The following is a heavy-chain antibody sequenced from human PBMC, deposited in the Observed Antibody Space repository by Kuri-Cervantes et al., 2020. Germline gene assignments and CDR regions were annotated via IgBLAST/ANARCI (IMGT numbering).Heavy chain of an antibody. J-gene: IGHJ5*02. D-gene: IGHD3-3*01. V-gene: IGHV1-24*01. CDR2: FDPEDGET. Sequence: ASVKVSCKVSGYTPTELSMHWVRQAPGKGLEWMGGFDPEDGETIYAQKFQGRVTMTEDTSTDTAYMELSSLTSEDTAVYFCARGAVLDFWSGHYVNWFDPWGQGTLVTVSS. CDR3: ARGAVLDFWSGHYVNWFDP. CDR1: GYTPTELS.